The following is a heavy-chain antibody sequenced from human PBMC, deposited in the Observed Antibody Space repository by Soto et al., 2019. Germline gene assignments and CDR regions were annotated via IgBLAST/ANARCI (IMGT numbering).Heavy chain of an antibody. CDR2: ITGSGANT. J-gene: IGHJ4*02. D-gene: IGHD2-15*01. Sequence: EVQLLESGGGLIQPGGSLSLSCAASGFSFSTYAMSWVRQAPGKGLEWVSAITGSGANTYHADSVKGRFTISRDKSKYTLSLQMNSLRAEDTAVYYCASSPGRWWYYFDSWGQGTLVTVSS. CDR1: GFSFSTYA. V-gene: IGHV3-23*01. CDR3: ASSPGRWWYYFDS.